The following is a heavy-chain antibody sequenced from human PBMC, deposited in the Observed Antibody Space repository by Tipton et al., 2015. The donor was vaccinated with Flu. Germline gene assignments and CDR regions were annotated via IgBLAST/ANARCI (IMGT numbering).Heavy chain of an antibody. V-gene: IGHV3-23*01. J-gene: IGHJ4*02. D-gene: IGHD3-16*02. CDR3: AKDRYYDYVWGSYRPFDY. CDR1: GFTFSSYA. CDR2: ISGSGGST. Sequence: GSLRLSCAASGFTFSSYAMSWVRQAPGKGLEWVSAISGSGGSTYYADSVKGRFTISRDNSKNTLYLQMNSLRAEDTAVYYCAKDRYYDYVWGSYRPFDYWGQGTLVTVSS.